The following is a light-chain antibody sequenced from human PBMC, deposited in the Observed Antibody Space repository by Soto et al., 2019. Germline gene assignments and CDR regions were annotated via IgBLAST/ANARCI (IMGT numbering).Light chain of an antibody. J-gene: IGKJ1*01. CDR2: TAS. Sequence: EIVLTQSPATLSLSPGERATLSCRASQSVRNYLAWYQQKPGQAPRLLIYTASNRATGIPARFSGSGSGTDFTLTISSLEPEDFAVYYCQQRSTWPPWTFGQGTKVEIK. CDR3: QQRSTWPPWT. V-gene: IGKV3-11*01. CDR1: QSVRNY.